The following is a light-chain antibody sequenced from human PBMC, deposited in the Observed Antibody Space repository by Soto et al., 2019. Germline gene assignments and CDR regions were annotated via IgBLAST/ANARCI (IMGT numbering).Light chain of an antibody. CDR3: SSYTSSTAYV. J-gene: IGLJ1*01. Sequence: LTQPASVSGSPGQSITISCTGTSSDVGGYNYVSWYQLHPGKAPKLMVYEVSNRPSGVSNRFSGSKSGNTASLTISGLQAEDEADYYCSSYTSSTAYVFGTGTKVTAL. V-gene: IGLV2-14*01. CDR2: EVS. CDR1: SSDVGGYNY.